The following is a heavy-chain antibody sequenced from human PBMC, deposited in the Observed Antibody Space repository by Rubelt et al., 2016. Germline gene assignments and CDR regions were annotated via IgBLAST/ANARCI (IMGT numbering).Heavy chain of an antibody. V-gene: IGHV3-23*01. Sequence: VQTGGSLRLSCAAPGFIFSNYVMTWVRQAPGKGLEWVSSITGSGYTTYYADSVKGRFTISRDNSKNTLYVQMNSLRAEDTAVYYCARDLIVGSGYYSDAFDIWGQGTMVTVSS. CDR2: ITGSGYTT. CDR1: GFIFSNYV. D-gene: IGHD3-3*01. J-gene: IGHJ3*02. CDR3: ARDLIVGSGYYSDAFDI.